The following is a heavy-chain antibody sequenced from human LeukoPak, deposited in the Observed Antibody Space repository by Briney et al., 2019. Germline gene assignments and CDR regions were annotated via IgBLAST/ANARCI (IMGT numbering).Heavy chain of an antibody. CDR2: ISSSSSYI. CDR1: GFTFSSYS. V-gene: IGHV3-21*04. D-gene: IGHD5-18*01. CDR3: ARAQWIQLWDRRPQYYYYYYMDV. Sequence: GGSLRLSCAASGFTFSSYSMNWVRQAPGKGLEWVSSISSSSSYIYYADSVKGRFTISRDNSKNTLYLQMNSLRSDDTAVYCCARAQWIQLWDRRPQYYYYYYMDVWGKGTTVTVSS. J-gene: IGHJ6*03.